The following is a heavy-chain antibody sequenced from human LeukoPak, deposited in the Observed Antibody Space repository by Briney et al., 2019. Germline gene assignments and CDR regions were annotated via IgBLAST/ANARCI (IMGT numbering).Heavy chain of an antibody. J-gene: IGHJ4*02. V-gene: IGHV4-59*08. D-gene: IGHD2-21*02. CDR2: VYSDGTT. CDR1: NDPFSNYF. Sequence: SETLSLTCSVSNDPFSNYFWSWVRQPPGKGLEWIGYVYSDGTTNYNPSLMDRVTISVNATKNQFSLRLNSVTALDTAVYYCARLTVGLFFDAWGQGALVTVSA. CDR3: ARLTVGLFFDA.